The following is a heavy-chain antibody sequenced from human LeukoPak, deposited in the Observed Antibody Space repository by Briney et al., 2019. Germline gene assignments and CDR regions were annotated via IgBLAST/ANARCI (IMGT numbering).Heavy chain of an antibody. CDR2: IYYSGST. Sequence: SETLSLTCTVSGGSISSSSYYWGWIRQPPGKGLEWIGSIYYSGSTYYNPSLKSRVTISVDTSKNQFSLKLSSVTAADTAVYYCARLRIVPAAKLAAAGRSYFDYWGQGTLVTVSS. D-gene: IGHD2-2*01. V-gene: IGHV4-39*01. CDR1: GGSISSSSYY. J-gene: IGHJ4*02. CDR3: ARLRIVPAAKLAAAGRSYFDY.